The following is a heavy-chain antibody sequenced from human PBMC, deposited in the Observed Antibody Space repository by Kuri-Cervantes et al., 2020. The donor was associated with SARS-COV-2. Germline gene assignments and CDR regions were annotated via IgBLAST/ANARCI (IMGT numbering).Heavy chain of an antibody. Sequence: GESLKISCAASRFTFNNYDHIWVRQAPGKGLEWVSSISTSGGDTNYADSLKGRFTISRDNSKNTLYLRMNSLRVEDTAVYYCASVSTMGVSLDWGQGTLVTVSS. D-gene: IGHD5-24*01. J-gene: IGHJ4*02. CDR2: ISTSGGDT. CDR3: ASVSTMGVSLD. V-gene: IGHV3-23*01. CDR1: RFTFNNYD.